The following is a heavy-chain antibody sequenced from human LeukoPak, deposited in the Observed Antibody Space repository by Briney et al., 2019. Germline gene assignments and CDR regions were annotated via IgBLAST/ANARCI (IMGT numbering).Heavy chain of an antibody. D-gene: IGHD2-15*01. V-gene: IGHV3-21*01. CDR2: ISSSSSYI. Sequence: PGGSLRLSCAASGFTFSSYSMNWVRQAPGKGLEWVSSISSSSSYIYYADSVKGRFTISRDNAKNSLYLQMNSLRAEDTAVYYCARGYCSGVSCWDWGQGTLVTVSS. CDR1: GFTFSSYS. CDR3: ARGYCSGVSCWD. J-gene: IGHJ4*02.